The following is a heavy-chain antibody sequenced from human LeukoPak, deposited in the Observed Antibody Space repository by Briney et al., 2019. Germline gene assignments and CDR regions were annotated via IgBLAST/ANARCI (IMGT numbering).Heavy chain of an antibody. D-gene: IGHD3-10*01. CDR1: GFSVSAHY. Sequence: GGSLRLSCAVSGFSVSAHYMSWVRQAPGKGLEYVSFLYTGGDTYYADSVKGRFTTSRDNSKNTLYLQMNGLRAEDTAVYYCARGPGSRGIFDYWGQGTLVTVSS. V-gene: IGHV3-53*01. J-gene: IGHJ4*02. CDR3: ARGPGSRGIFDY. CDR2: LYTGGDT.